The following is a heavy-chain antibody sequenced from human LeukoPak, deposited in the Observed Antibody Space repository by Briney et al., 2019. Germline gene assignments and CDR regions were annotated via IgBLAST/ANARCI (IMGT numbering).Heavy chain of an antibody. CDR2: IKQDGSEK. Sequence: PGGSLRLSCAVSGVNFSSYWMSWVRQAPGEGLEWVANIKQDGSEKYYVDSVKGRFTISRDNAKNSLYLQMNSLRAEDTAAYYCARERIVGATDYWGQGTLVTVSS. D-gene: IGHD1-26*01. J-gene: IGHJ4*02. V-gene: IGHV3-7*01. CDR1: GVNFSSYW. CDR3: ARERIVGATDY.